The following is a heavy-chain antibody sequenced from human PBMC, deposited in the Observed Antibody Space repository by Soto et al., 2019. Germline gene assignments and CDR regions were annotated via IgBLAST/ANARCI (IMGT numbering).Heavy chain of an antibody. CDR3: ARSILPLAIQQNYYYYGMDV. D-gene: IGHD2-2*02. Sequence: ASVKVSCKASGSTFTSYDINWVRQAPGQGLEWMGWMNPNSGNTGYAQKFQGRVTMTRNTSISTAYMELSSLRSEDTAVYYCARSILPLAIQQNYYYYGMDVWGQGTTVNVSS. CDR1: GSTFTSYD. J-gene: IGHJ6*02. V-gene: IGHV1-8*01. CDR2: MNPNSGNT.